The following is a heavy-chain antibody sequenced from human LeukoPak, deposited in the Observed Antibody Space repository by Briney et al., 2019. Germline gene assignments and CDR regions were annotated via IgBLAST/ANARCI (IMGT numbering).Heavy chain of an antibody. CDR3: AKGMRWQDS. V-gene: IGHV4-59*01. CDR2: IYYSGST. J-gene: IGHJ4*02. CDR1: GGSISSYY. Sequence: SETLSLTCTVSGGSISSYYWTWIRQSPGKGLEWIGYIYYSGSTNYNPSLKSRVTISVDTSMNQISLKLSSVTAADTAVYYCAKGMRWQDSSGQGTLVTVSS. D-gene: IGHD4-23*01.